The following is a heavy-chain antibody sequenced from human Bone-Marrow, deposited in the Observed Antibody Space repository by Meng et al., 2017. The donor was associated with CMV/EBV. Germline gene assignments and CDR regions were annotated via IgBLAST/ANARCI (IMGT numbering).Heavy chain of an antibody. Sequence: GESLKISCAASGFTFSSYWMSWVRQAPGKGLEWVAFIRHDGSNKYYADSVKGRFTISRDNPKNTLYVQMNSLRVDDTAVYYCAKDLYDFWNGYFIGFDCWGQGTLVTVSS. CDR3: AKDLYDFWNGYFIGFDC. V-gene: IGHV3-30*02. J-gene: IGHJ4*02. D-gene: IGHD3-3*01. CDR2: IRHDGSNK. CDR1: GFTFSSYW.